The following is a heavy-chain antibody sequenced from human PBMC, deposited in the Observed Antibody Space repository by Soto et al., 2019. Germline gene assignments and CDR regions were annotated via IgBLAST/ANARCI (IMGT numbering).Heavy chain of an antibody. Sequence: QLQLKEYGSGLVKPSQTLSLTCAVSGGSISSGGYSWSWIRQPPGKGLEWIGYIYHSGSTYYNPSLKSRVTISVDRSKNQFSLKLSSVTAADTAVYYCARVPDRWGQGTLVTVSS. CDR3: ARVPDR. CDR2: IYHSGST. CDR1: GGSISSGGYS. J-gene: IGHJ5*02. D-gene: IGHD2-2*01. V-gene: IGHV4-30-2*01.